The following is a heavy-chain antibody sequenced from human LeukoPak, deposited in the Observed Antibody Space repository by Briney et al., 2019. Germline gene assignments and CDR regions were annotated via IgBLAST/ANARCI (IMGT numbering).Heavy chain of an antibody. J-gene: IGHJ4*02. CDR1: GGSFSGYY. D-gene: IGHD3-22*01. Sequence: PSETLSLTCAVYGGSFSGYYWGWIRQPPGKGLEWIGEINHSGSTNYNPSLKSRVTISVDTSKNQFSLKLSSVTAADTAVYYCARGRDDSSGYLGDFDYRGQGTLVTVSS. V-gene: IGHV4-34*01. CDR2: INHSGST. CDR3: ARGRDDSSGYLGDFDY.